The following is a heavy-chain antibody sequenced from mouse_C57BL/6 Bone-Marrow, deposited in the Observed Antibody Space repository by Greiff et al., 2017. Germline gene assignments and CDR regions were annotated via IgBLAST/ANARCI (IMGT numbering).Heavy chain of an antibody. CDR1: GYTFTSYG. CDR2: IYPRSGNT. CDR3: ARRYYGSSYAMDY. Sequence: QFHVKQSGAELARPGASVKLSCKASGYTFTSYGISWVKQRTGQALEWIGEIYPRSGNTYYNEKFKGKATLTADKSSSTAYMELRRLTSEDAAVYFCARRYYGSSYAMDYWGQGTSVTVSA. D-gene: IGHD1-1*01. J-gene: IGHJ4*01. V-gene: IGHV1-81*01.